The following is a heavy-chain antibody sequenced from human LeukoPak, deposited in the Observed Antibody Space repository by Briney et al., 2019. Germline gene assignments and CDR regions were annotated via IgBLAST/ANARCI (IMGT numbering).Heavy chain of an antibody. CDR2: ISSSSSYI. Sequence: PGGSLRLSCAASGFTFSSYSMNWVRQAPGKGLEWVSSISSSSSYIYYADSVKGRFTISRDNAKNSLYLQMNSLRAEDTAVYYCAREDGSGSYYNLYYYYYGMDVWGQGTTVTVSS. V-gene: IGHV3-21*01. CDR3: AREDGSGSYYNLYYYYYGMDV. J-gene: IGHJ6*02. D-gene: IGHD3-10*01. CDR1: GFTFSSYS.